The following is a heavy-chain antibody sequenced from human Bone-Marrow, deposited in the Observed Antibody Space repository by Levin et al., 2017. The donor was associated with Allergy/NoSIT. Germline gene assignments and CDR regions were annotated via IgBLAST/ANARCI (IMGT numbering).Heavy chain of an antibody. CDR1: GGSFSGYY. Sequence: SETLSLTCAVYGGSFSGYYWSWIRQPPGKGLEWIGEINHSGSTNYNPSLKSRVTISVDASKNQFSLKLSSVTAADTAVYYCARVPKSRLVIIIPPFRYWGQGTLVTVSS. CDR3: ARVPKSRLVIIIPPFRY. D-gene: IGHD3-9*01. V-gene: IGHV4-34*01. CDR2: INHSGST. J-gene: IGHJ4*02.